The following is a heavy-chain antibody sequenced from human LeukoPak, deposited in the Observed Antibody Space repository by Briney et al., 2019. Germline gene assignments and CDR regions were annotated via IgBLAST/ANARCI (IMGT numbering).Heavy chain of an antibody. CDR2: IKEDGREK. V-gene: IGHV3-7*05. D-gene: IGHD5-24*01. J-gene: IGHJ5*02. CDR3: ERDHWVQSNWFDP. CDR1: VVTFSAYW. Sequence: PGGALRLSCAASVVTFSAYWMSCGRQAPGKGLEWVSNIKEDGREKYYVDSVKGRGTISRDNAKKSLYLQMNRLRGEDTAVYSCERDHWVQSNWFDPWGQGTLVTVSS.